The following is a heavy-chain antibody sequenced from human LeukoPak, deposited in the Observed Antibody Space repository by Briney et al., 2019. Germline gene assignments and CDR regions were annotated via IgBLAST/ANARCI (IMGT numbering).Heavy chain of an antibody. V-gene: IGHV1-69*04. Sequence: SVKVSCKASGGTFSSYGISWVRQAPGQGLEWMGRIIPILGIANYGQKFPGRITITADKSTSTAYMELSSLRSEDTAVYYCARVRAAAGTGWSDYWGQGTLVTVSS. J-gene: IGHJ4*02. D-gene: IGHD6-13*01. CDR3: ARVRAAAGTGWSDY. CDR1: GGTFSSYG. CDR2: IIPILGIA.